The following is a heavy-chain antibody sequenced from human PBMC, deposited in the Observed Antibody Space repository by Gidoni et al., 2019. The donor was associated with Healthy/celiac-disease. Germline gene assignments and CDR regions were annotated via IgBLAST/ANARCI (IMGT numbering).Heavy chain of an antibody. V-gene: IGHV3-7*03. D-gene: IGHD3-22*01. J-gene: IGHJ4*02. CDR2: IKQDGSEK. CDR3: ARGGYDRRPMSY. Sequence: EVQLVESGGGLVQPGGSLRLSCAASVFTFSSYWMRWVRQAPGKGLEWVANIKQDGSEKYYVDSVKGRFTISRDNAKNSLYLKMNSLRAEDTAVYYCARGGYDRRPMSYWGQGTLVTVSS. CDR1: VFTFSSYW.